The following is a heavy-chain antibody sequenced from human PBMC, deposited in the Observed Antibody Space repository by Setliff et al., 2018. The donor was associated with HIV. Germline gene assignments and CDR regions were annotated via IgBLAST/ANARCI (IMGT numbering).Heavy chain of an antibody. J-gene: IGHJ4*02. CDR2: ISSSGST. V-gene: IGHV4-39*07. CDR1: GGSMTSSNYY. D-gene: IGHD3-22*01. CDR3: ARDPHYFDTSGHYSWFYFDY. Sequence: LSLTCTVSGGSMTSSNYYWGWIRQSPGRGLEWIGSISSSGSTTYHPSLRSRVTVSAATPKNQVSLKLNSVTAADTAVYVCARDPHYFDTSGHYSWFYFDYWGQGTLVTVSS.